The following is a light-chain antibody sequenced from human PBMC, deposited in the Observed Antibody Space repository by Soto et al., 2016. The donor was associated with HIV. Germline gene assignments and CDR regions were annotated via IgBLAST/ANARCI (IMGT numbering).Light chain of an antibody. CDR2: QAS. CDR3: QQYNGYPWT. V-gene: IGKV1-5*03. J-gene: IGKJ1*01. CDR1: QSLSGR. Sequence: DIQMTQSPSTLSASVGDRVTITCRASQSLSGRLAWYQQKLGKAPSLLIYQASSLESGVPSRFSGRGSGTEFTLTISSLHPEDFATYYCQQYNGYPWTFGQGTKVEIK.